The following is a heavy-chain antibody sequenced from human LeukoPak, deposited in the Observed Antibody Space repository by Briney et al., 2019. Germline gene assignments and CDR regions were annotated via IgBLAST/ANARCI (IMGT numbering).Heavy chain of an antibody. Sequence: PGGSLRLSCAASGFTFSNYNMHWVRQAPGKGLEWVSSISSSSSYIYYADSVKGRFTISRDNAKNSLYLQMTSLRAEDTAVYYCARTGITVAPPFDYWGQGTLVTVFS. CDR1: GFTFSNYN. V-gene: IGHV3-21*01. CDR3: ARTGITVAPPFDY. CDR2: ISSSSSYI. D-gene: IGHD4-23*01. J-gene: IGHJ4*02.